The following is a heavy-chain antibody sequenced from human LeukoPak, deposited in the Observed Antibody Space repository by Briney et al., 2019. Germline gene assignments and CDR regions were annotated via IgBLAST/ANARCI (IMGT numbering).Heavy chain of an antibody. CDR3: ARDYKYAFDN. V-gene: IGHV3-11*04. D-gene: IGHD5-24*01. CDR1: GFTFSDYY. Sequence: GGSLRLSCAASGFTFSDYYMNWIRQAPGKGLEWVSYISRGGNTIYYADSVKGRFTISGDKAKNSLYLQMNSLRVEDTAVYYCARDYKYAFDNWGQGTLVTVSS. CDR2: ISRGGNTI. J-gene: IGHJ4*02.